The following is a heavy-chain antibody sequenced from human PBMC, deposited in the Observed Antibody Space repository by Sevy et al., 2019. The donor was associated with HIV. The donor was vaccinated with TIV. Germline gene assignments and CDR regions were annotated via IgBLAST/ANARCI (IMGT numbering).Heavy chain of an antibody. CDR3: QTTVTTLTYYYYGMDV. CDR1: GGSISSSNW. J-gene: IGHJ6*02. D-gene: IGHD4-4*01. V-gene: IGHV4-4*02. CDR2: IYHSGST. Sequence: SETLSLTCAVSGGSISSSNWWSWVRQPPGKGLEWIGEIYHSGSTNYNPSLKSRVTISVDKSKNQFSLKLSSVTAADTAVYYCQTTVTTLTYYYYGMDVWGQGTTVTVSS.